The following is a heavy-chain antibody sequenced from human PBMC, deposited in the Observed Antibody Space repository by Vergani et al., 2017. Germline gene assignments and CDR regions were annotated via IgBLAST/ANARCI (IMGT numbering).Heavy chain of an antibody. J-gene: IGHJ6*02. CDR3: ARVXGYYYDSSSNDIDI. Sequence: EVQLVESGGGLVQPGGSLRLSCAASGFTVSSNYMSWVRQAPGKGLEWVSVIYSGGSTYYVDSVKGRFTISRDNSKNTLYLQMNSLRAEDTAVYYCARVXGYYYDSSSNDIDIWGQGTTVSVSS. CDR2: IYSGGST. V-gene: IGHV3-66*02. CDR1: GFTVSSNY. D-gene: IGHD3-22*01.